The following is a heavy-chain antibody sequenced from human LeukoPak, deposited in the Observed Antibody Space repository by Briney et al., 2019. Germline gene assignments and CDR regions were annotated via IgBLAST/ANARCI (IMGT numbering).Heavy chain of an antibody. Sequence: GASVKVSCKVSGYTLTELSMHWVRQAPGKGLEWMGGFDPEDGETIYAQKFQGRVTMTEDTSTDTAYMELSSLRSEDTPVYYCATVVGAHKYFDYWGQGTLVTVSS. V-gene: IGHV1-24*01. J-gene: IGHJ4*02. CDR2: FDPEDGET. CDR1: GYTLTELS. D-gene: IGHD1-26*01. CDR3: ATVVGAHKYFDY.